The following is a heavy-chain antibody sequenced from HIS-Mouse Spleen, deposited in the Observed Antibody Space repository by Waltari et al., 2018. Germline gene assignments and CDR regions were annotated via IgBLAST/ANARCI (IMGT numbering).Heavy chain of an antibody. D-gene: IGHD1-26*01. J-gene: IGHJ4*02. CDR1: GFTFVSYG. V-gene: IGHV3-30*18. CDR2: ISYDGSNK. Sequence: QVQLVESGGGVVQPGRSLGLSCAASGFTFVSYGMHWVGQAPGKGLEWVAVISYDGSNKYYADSVKGRFTISRDNSKNTLYLQMNSLRAEDTAVYYCAKVNSGSYYFDYWGQGTLVTVSS. CDR3: AKVNSGSYYFDY.